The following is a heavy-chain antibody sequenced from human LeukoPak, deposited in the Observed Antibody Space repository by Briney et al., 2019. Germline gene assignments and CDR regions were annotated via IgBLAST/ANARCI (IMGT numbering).Heavy chain of an antibody. J-gene: IGHJ3*02. CDR3: AREGTTIFGVVIPDAFDI. CDR1: GGTFSSYT. Sequence: VASVKVSCKASGGTFSSYTISWVRQAPGQGLEWMGRIIPILGIANYAQKFQGRVTITADESTSTAYMELSSLRSEDTAVYYCAREGTTIFGVVIPDAFDIWGQGTMVTVSS. D-gene: IGHD3-3*01. CDR2: IIPILGIA. V-gene: IGHV1-69*04.